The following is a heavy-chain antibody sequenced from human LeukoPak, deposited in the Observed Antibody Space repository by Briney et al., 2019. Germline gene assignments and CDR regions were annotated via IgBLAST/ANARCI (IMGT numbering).Heavy chain of an antibody. CDR1: GYSFTSYW. J-gene: IGHJ5*02. D-gene: IGHD2-2*01. V-gene: IGHV5-51*01. CDR2: IYPGDSDT. CDR3: ARQEDIVVVPAAMAWFDP. Sequence: GESLKISCKGSGYSFTSYWIGWVRQMPGKGLEWMGIIYPGDSDTRYSPSFQGQVTISADKSISTAYLQWSSLKASDTAMYYCARQEDIVVVPAAMAWFDPWGQGILVTVSS.